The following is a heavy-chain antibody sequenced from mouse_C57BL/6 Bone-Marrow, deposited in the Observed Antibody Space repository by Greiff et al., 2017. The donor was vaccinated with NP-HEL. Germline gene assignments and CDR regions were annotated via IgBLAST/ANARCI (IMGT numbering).Heavy chain of an antibody. D-gene: IGHD1-1*01. V-gene: IGHV10-3*01. J-gene: IGHJ3*01. Sequence: EVQVVESGGGLVQPKGSLKLSCAASGFTFNTYAMHWVRQAPGKGLEWVARIRSKSSNYATYYADSVKDRFTISRDDSQSMLYLQMNNLKTEDTAMYYCVRGENGSSLAWFAYWGQGTLVTVSA. CDR3: VRGENGSSLAWFAY. CDR1: GFTFNTYA. CDR2: IRSKSSNYAT.